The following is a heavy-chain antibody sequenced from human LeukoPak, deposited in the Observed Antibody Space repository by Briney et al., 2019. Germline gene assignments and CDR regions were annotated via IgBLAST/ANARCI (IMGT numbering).Heavy chain of an antibody. CDR2: IYHSGST. Sequence: PSETLSLTCTVSGGSISSGGYYWSWIRRHPGKGPEWIGYIYHSGSTYYNPSLKSRVIMLVDTSKNQFSLKLSSVTAADTAVYYCATTNHYYYGLDVWGKGTTVTVSS. CDR1: GGSISSGGYY. V-gene: IGHV4-31*03. J-gene: IGHJ6*04. CDR3: ATTNHYYYGLDV.